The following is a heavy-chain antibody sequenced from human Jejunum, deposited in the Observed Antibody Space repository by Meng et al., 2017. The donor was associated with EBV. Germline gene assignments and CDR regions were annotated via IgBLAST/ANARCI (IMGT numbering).Heavy chain of an antibody. J-gene: IGHJ4*02. CDR1: GDSISSSNW. CDR3: ARYGSGYFPALWY. CDR2: IYHSGST. V-gene: IGHV4-4*03. D-gene: IGHD3-3*01. Sequence: VECQASGYGLVTAPGTLSPTCVVAGDSISSSNWWSWVPQPPGKGLEWIGEIYHSGSTNYNPSLKSRVTISVDKSKNQFSLKLSSVTAADTAVYYCARYGSGYFPALWYWGQGTLVTVSS.